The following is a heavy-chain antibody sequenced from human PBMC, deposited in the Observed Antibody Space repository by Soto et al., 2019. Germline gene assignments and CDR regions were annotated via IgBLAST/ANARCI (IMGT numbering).Heavy chain of an antibody. CDR3: TVGGGWLTDY. CDR2: IHYSGST. CDR1: GGSLSSGF. V-gene: IGHV4-59*01. Sequence: QVQLQESGPGLVKPSETLSLTCSVSGGSLSSGFWGWFRQPPGKGLEWIGFIHYSGSTTYNPSLTSRLTISLETSKNHFSLRLSSVTAAETALYYCTVGGGWLTDYWGQGTLVTVSS. J-gene: IGHJ4*02. D-gene: IGHD5-12*01.